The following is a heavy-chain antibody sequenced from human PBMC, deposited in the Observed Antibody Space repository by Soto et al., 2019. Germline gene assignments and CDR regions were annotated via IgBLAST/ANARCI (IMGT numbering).Heavy chain of an antibody. V-gene: IGHV3-30*04. CDR1: GFTFSSYA. D-gene: IGHD2-15*01. CDR2: ISYDGSNK. CDR3: ERVASGVVDATRGPLDY. J-gene: IGHJ4*02. Sequence: QVQLVESGGGVVQPGRSLRLSCAASGFTFSSYAMHWVRQAPGKGLEWVAVISYDGSNKYYADSVKGRFTISRDNSKNTLYLQMKSLSAEDTDVTYCERVASGVVDATRGPLDYWGQGTLVTVSS.